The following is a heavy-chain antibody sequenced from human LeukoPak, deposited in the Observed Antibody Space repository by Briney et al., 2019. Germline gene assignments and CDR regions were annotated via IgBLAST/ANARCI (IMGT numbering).Heavy chain of an antibody. Sequence: PSETLSLTCAVYGGSFSGYYWSWIRQPLGKGLEWIGEINRSGSTNYNPSLKSRVTMSVDTSKNQFSLRLSSVTAADTAVYYCARGKSNCSGGSCTYNWFDPWGQGTLVTVSS. J-gene: IGHJ5*02. D-gene: IGHD2-15*01. V-gene: IGHV4-34*01. CDR3: ARGKSNCSGGSCTYNWFDP. CDR1: GGSFSGYY. CDR2: INRSGST.